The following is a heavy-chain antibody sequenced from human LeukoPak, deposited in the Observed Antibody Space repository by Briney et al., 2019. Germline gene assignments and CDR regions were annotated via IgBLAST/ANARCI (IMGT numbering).Heavy chain of an antibody. CDR2: INPSGGFT. V-gene: IGHV1-46*02. J-gene: IGHJ5*02. D-gene: IGHD1-26*01. CDR3: ARDQSGEWELLSGWWFDP. CDR1: GYTFNGHY. Sequence: ASVKVSCKASGYTFNGHYMHWVRQAPGQGLEWMGIINPSGGFTSYAQKLQGRVTVTRDMSTSTVYMELSNLRSEDTAVYYCARDQSGEWELLSGWWFDPWGQGTLVTVSS.